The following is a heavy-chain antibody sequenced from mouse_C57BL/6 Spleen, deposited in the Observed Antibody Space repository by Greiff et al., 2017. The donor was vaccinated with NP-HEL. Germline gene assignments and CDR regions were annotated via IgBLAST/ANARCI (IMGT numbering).Heavy chain of an antibody. D-gene: IGHD1-1*01. Sequence: QVQLQQSGAELVKPGASVKISCKASGYAFSSYWMNWVKQRPGKGLEWIGQIYPGDGDTNYNGKFKGKATLTADKSSSTAYMQLSSLTSEYSAVYFCARTPYYYGSSYFDVWGTGTTVTVSS. CDR2: IYPGDGDT. J-gene: IGHJ1*03. CDR3: ARTPYYYGSSYFDV. V-gene: IGHV1-80*01. CDR1: GYAFSSYW.